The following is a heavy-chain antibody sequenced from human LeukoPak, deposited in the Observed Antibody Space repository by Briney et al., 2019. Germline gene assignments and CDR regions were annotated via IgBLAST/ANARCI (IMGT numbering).Heavy chain of an antibody. V-gene: IGHV3-7*03. J-gene: IGHJ4*02. CDR2: IKQDGREK. Sequence: HPGGSLRLSCAVSGFTFSSFWMTWVRQAPGKGLEWVANIKQDGREKYYVDSVKGRFTISRDNAKNSLYLEMNILRVEDAAVYHCARGAGAIYDWGQGILVIVAS. CDR3: ARGAGAIYD. D-gene: IGHD3-10*01. CDR1: GFTFSSFW.